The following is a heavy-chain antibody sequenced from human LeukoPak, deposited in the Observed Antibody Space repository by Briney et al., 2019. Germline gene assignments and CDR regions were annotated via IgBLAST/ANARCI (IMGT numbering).Heavy chain of an antibody. D-gene: IGHD3-3*01. Sequence: PGGSLRLSCAASGFTFSSYAMSWFRQAPGKGLEWVGFIRIKAYGETTEYAASVKGRFTISRDDSKSIAYLQMNSLKTEDTAVYYCTTGFFGVVNDAFDIWGQGTTVTVSS. CDR3: TTGFFGVVNDAFDI. J-gene: IGHJ3*02. V-gene: IGHV3-49*03. CDR1: GFTFSSYA. CDR2: IRIKAYGETT.